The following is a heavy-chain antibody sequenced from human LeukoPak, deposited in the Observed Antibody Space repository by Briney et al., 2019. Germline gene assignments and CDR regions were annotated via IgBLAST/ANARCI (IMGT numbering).Heavy chain of an antibody. CDR2: ISLDGRSS. Sequence: GGSLRLSCAASGFTFDDYTMYWVRQAPGKGLEWVSLISLDGRSSYYRNSVKGRFTISRDNGKNSLYLQMNSLRAEDTAVYYCARRSTSWQCHAFDIWGQGTMVTVSS. CDR1: GFTFDDYT. D-gene: IGHD2-2*01. V-gene: IGHV3-43D*03. J-gene: IGHJ3*02. CDR3: ARRSTSWQCHAFDI.